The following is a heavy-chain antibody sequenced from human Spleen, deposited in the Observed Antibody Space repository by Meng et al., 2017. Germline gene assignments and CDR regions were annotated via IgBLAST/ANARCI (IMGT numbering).Heavy chain of an antibody. CDR3: ATHLRSPGYGSAS. CDR2: TYNSWST. Sequence: QVQLQQSGPRLVNPSQTLSLTCTVSGASVDSGNYHWSWVRQPPGKGLECIGYTYNSWSTYYNPSLKSRVSMSVDTSKNQFSLKLSSVTAADTAVYYCATHLRSPGYGSASWGQGTLVTVSS. D-gene: IGHD2-15*01. CDR1: GASVDSGNYH. V-gene: IGHV4-30-4*01. J-gene: IGHJ5*02.